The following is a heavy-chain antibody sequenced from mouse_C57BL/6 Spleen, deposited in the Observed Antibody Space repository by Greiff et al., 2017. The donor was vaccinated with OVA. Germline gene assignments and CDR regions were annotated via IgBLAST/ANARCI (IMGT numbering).Heavy chain of an antibody. CDR2: IYPGDGDT. V-gene: IGHV1-82*01. CDR1: GYAFSSSW. CDR3: ARGTTVVERAMDY. Sequence: VQRVESGPELVKPGASVKISCKASGYAFSSSWMNWVKQRPGKGLEWIGRIYPGDGDTNYNGKFKGKATLTADKSSSTAYMQLSSLTSEDSAVYFCARGTTVVERAMDYWGQGTSVTVSS. D-gene: IGHD1-1*01. J-gene: IGHJ4*01.